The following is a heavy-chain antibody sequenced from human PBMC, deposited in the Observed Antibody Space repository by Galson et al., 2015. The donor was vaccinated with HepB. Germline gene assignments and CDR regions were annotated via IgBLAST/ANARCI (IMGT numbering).Heavy chain of an antibody. D-gene: IGHD6-19*01. V-gene: IGHV3-48*03. Sequence: SLRLSCAASGFTFSSYEMNWARQAPGKGLEWVSYISSSGSTIYYADSVKGRFTISRDNAKNSLYLQMNSLRAEDTAVYYCARDSSGWLYYFDYWGQGTLVTVSS. CDR3: ARDSSGWLYYFDY. CDR2: ISSSGSTI. CDR1: GFTFSSYE. J-gene: IGHJ4*02.